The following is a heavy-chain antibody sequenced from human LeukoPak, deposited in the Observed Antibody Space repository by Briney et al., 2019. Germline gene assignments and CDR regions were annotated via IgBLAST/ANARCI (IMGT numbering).Heavy chain of an antibody. D-gene: IGHD5-12*01. V-gene: IGHV3-23*01. J-gene: IGHJ3*02. CDR3: AKDLVATTYRDAFDI. CDR2: ISGAGGTT. CDR1: GFTFSSYA. Sequence: GGSLRLSCAASGFTFSSYAMSWVRQAPGKGLEWVSVISGAGGTTYYADSVKGRFTISRDNSKNTMYLQMNSLRAEDTAVYYCAKDLVATTYRDAFDIWGQGTMVTVSS.